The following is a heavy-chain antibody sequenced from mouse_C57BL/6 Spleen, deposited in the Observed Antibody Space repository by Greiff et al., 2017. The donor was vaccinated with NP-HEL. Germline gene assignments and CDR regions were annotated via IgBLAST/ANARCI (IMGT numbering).Heavy chain of an antibody. V-gene: IGHV1-54*01. CDR3: ARFGTAQAFYAMDY. CDR1: GYAFTNYL. J-gene: IGHJ4*01. Sequence: VHLVESGAELVRPGTSVKVSCKASGYAFTNYLIEWVKQRPGQGLEWIGVINPGSGGTNYNEKFKGKATLTADKSSSTAYMQLSSLTSEDSAVYFCARFGTAQAFYAMDYWGQGTSVTVSS. CDR2: INPGSGGT. D-gene: IGHD3-2*02.